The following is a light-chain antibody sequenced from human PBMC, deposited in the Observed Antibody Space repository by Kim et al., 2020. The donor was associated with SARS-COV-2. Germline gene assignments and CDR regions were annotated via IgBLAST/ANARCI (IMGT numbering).Light chain of an antibody. CDR1: ALAEKY. CDR2: KDS. J-gene: IGLJ1*01. V-gene: IGLV3-25*03. Sequence: SYELTQPPSVSVSPGQTARITCSGDALAEKYAYWYQQKPGQAPVLVIYKDSKRPSGIPERFSGSSSGTTVTLTIIGVQAVDEADYYCQSGDTSSSVFGAG. CDR3: QSGDTSSSV.